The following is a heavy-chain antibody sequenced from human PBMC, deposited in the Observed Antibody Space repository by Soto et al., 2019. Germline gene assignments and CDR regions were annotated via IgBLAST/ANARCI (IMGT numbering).Heavy chain of an antibody. Sequence: GASVKVSCKASGYTFISYAMPWVRRAPGQRFEWMGWINAGNGNTKYSQKFQGRVTITRDTSASTAYMELSSLRSEDTAVYYCASLPCINGVCYTAPFDYSGQGTLVTVSA. CDR3: ASLPCINGVCYTAPFDY. CDR2: INAGNGNT. CDR1: GYTFISYA. J-gene: IGHJ4*02. D-gene: IGHD2-8*01. V-gene: IGHV1-3*01.